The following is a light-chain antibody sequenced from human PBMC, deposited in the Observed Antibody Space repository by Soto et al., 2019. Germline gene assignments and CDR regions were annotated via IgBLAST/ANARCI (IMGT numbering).Light chain of an antibody. V-gene: IGKV3-11*01. CDR2: DAS. CDR1: QSVSNF. Sequence: EIVMTQSPATLSVSPGERATLSCRASQSVSNFLAWYQQKPGQAPRLLIYDASNRATGIPARFSGSGFGTDFTLTISSLEPEDFAVYYCHQRNKWRTFGQGTKVDIK. J-gene: IGKJ1*01. CDR3: HQRNKWRT.